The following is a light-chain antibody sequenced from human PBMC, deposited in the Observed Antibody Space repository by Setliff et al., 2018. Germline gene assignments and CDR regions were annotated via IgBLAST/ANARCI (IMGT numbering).Light chain of an antibody. J-gene: IGKJ3*01. CDR2: GAS. CDR1: QSVSSN. Sequence: EIVMTQSPATLSVSPGERATLSCRASQSVSSNSAWYQQKPGQAPRLLIYGASTRATGIPARFSGSGSGTEFTLTISGLQSEDFAVYYCQQYNNWPPLFTFGPGTKVDIK. V-gene: IGKV3-15*01. CDR3: QQYNNWPPLFT.